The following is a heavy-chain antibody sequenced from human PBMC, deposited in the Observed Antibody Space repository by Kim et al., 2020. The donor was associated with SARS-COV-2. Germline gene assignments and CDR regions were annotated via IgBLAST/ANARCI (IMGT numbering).Heavy chain of an antibody. J-gene: IGHJ5*02. D-gene: IGHD6-13*01. CDR3: AKDPLAAAGTQGWLDP. CDR2: ISGSGGST. CDR1: GFTFSSYA. V-gene: IGHV3-23*01. Sequence: GGSLRLSCAASGFTFSSYAMSWVRQAPGKGLEWVSAISGSGGSTYYADSVKGRFTISRDNSKNTLYLQMNSLRAEDTAVYYCAKDPLAAAGTQGWLDPWGQGTLVTVSS.